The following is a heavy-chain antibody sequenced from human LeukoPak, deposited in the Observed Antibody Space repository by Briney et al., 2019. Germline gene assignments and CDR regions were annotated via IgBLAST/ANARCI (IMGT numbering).Heavy chain of an antibody. J-gene: IGHJ3*02. CDR3: ASVFGVRNWNRDDDALDI. Sequence: PSETLSLTCTVSGGSISSSSYYWSWIRQPPGKGLEWIGNIHYSGSTNYNPSLKSRVTISVDTSNNQFSLKLTAVTAADTAVYYCASVFGVRNWNRDDDALDIWGQGTMVTVSS. D-gene: IGHD1-1*01. CDR2: IHYSGST. CDR1: GGSISSSSYY. V-gene: IGHV4-61*05.